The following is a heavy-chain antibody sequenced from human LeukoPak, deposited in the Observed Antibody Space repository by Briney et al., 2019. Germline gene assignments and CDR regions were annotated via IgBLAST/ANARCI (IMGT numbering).Heavy chain of an antibody. CDR2: IYYSGST. Sequence: SKTLSLTCTVSGGSISSSTYYWGWIRQPPGKGLEWIASIYYSGSTYYNPSLRSRVTISVDTSKNQFSLKLSSMTAADTAVYYCARRRTTVAGSFDYWGQGTLVTVSS. J-gene: IGHJ4*02. CDR3: ARRRTTVAGSFDY. CDR1: GGSISSSTYY. V-gene: IGHV4-39*01. D-gene: IGHD6-19*01.